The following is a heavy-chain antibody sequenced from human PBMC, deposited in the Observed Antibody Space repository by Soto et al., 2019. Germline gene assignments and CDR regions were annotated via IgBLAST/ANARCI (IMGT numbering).Heavy chain of an antibody. V-gene: IGHV5-51*01. J-gene: IGHJ6*02. CDR1: GYRFTSYW. D-gene: IGHD3-3*01. CDR2: IYPGDSDT. Sequence: GESLKISCKASGYRFTSYWIGWVRQMPGKGLEWMGIIYPGDSDTRYSPSFQGQVTISADKSISTAYLQWSSLKASDTAMYYCARQAYDFWSGLSFYYYYYGMDVWGQGTTVTVSS. CDR3: ARQAYDFWSGLSFYYYYYGMDV.